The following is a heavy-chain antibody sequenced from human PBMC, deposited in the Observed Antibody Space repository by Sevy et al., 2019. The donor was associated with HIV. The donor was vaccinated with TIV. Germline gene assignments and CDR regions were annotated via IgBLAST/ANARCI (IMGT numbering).Heavy chain of an antibody. J-gene: IGHJ3*02. V-gene: IGHV4-34*01. CDR2: INHSGST. CDR1: GGSFSGYY. Sequence: SETLSLTCAVYGGSFSGYYWSWIRQPPGKGLEGVGEINHSGSTNYNPSLKSRVTISVDTSNNQFSLKLSSVTAADTAVYYCARHCSSSSCSQAFEIWGQGTMVTVSS. CDR3: ARHCSSSSCSQAFEI. D-gene: IGHD2-2*01.